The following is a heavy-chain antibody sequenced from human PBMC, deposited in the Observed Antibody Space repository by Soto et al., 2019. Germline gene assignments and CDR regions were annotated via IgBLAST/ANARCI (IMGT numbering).Heavy chain of an antibody. V-gene: IGHV1-24*01. CDR1: GYTLTELS. Sequence: ASVKVSCKVSGYTLTELSMHWVRQAPGKGLEWMGGFDPEDGETIYAQKFQGRVTMTEDTSTDTAYMELSSLRSEDTAVYYCATVMGAVAGTSVYFDYWGQGTLVTVYS. CDR3: ATVMGAVAGTSVYFDY. D-gene: IGHD6-19*01. J-gene: IGHJ4*02. CDR2: FDPEDGET.